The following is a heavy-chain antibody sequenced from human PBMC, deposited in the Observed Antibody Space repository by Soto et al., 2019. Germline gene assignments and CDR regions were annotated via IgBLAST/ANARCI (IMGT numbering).Heavy chain of an antibody. V-gene: IGHV3-30*03. CDR3: AGGRVGFDSSGWYPMGDAFDI. D-gene: IGHD6-19*01. J-gene: IGHJ3*02. CDR1: GFTFSSYG. Sequence: QVQLVESGGGVVQPGRSLRLSCAASGFTFSSYGMHWVRQAPGKGLEWVAVISYDGSNKYYADSVKGRFTISRDNSKNTLYLKMNSMRAEDTAVYYCAGGRVGFDSSGWYPMGDAFDIWGQGTMVTVSS. CDR2: ISYDGSNK.